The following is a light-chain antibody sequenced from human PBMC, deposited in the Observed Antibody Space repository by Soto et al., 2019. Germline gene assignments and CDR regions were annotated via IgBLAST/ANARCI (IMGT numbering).Light chain of an antibody. CDR1: SSDVGNYNY. CDR2: DVS. CDR3: SSYTSSSTLVV. Sequence: QSVLTQPASVSGSPGQSLTISCTGTSSDVGNYNYVSWYQQHPDKAPKLVIYDVSSRPSGVSNRFSGAKSGNTATLTISGLPPEDEADYYCSSYTSSSTLVVFGGGTKLTVL. J-gene: IGLJ2*01. V-gene: IGLV2-14*03.